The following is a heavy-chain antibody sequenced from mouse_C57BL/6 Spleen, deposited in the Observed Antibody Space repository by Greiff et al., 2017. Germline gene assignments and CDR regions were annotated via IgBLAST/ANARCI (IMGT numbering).Heavy chain of an antibody. CDR1: GYTFTSYW. V-gene: IGHV1-62-3*01. CDR2: IDPNSGGT. J-gene: IGHJ2*01. Sequence: QVQLQQPGAALVKPGASVKLSCKASGYTFTSYWMHWVKQRPGRGLEWIGRIDPNSGGTKYNEKFKSKATLTVDKPSSKDYMQLSSLTSEDSAVYYCAIETITTVVAPYFDYWGQGTTLTVSS. CDR3: AIETITTVVAPYFDY. D-gene: IGHD1-1*01.